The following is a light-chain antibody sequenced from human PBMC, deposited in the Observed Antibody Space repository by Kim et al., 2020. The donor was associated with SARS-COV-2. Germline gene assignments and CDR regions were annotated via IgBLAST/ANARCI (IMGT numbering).Light chain of an antibody. Sequence: DVVMTQSPLSLPATLGQPASISCRSSQSLVRGDGTFLSWIQQRPGQSPRRLIYEISNRDSGVPDRFSGSGSGTDFTLKISRVEAEDVGIYYCMQNSHWPLTFGGGTKVDIK. CDR2: EIS. J-gene: IGKJ4*01. CDR3: MQNSHWPLT. V-gene: IGKV2-30*02. CDR1: QSLVRGDGTF.